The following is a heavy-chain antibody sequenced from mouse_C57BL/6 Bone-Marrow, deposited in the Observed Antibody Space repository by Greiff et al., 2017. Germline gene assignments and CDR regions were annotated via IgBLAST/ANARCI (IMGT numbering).Heavy chain of an antibody. V-gene: IGHV3-6*01. CDR2: ISYDGSN. D-gene: IGHD2-5*01. CDR3: ARENYSNPIFDY. CDR1: GYSITSGYY. Sequence: EVKLLQSGPGLVKPSQSLSLTCSVPGYSITSGYYWNWIRQFPGNKLEWMGYISYDGSNNYNPSLKNRISITRDTSKNQFFLKLNSVTTEDTATYYCARENYSNPIFDYWGQGTTLTVSS. J-gene: IGHJ2*01.